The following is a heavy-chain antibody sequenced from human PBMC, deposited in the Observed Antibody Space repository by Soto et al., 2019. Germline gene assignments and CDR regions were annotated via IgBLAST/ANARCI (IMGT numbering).Heavy chain of an antibody. J-gene: IGHJ4*02. CDR3: ARDGDIAATTLPGCFDY. Sequence: PSGTLSLTCTASGGSISSGDYYWSWIRQPPGKGLEWIGYIYYSGSTYYNPSLKSRVTISVDTSKNQSSLKLSSVTAADTAVYYCARDGDIAATTLPGCFDYWGQGTLFTLSS. V-gene: IGHV4-30-4*01. CDR1: GGSISSGDYY. CDR2: IYYSGST. D-gene: IGHD5-12*01.